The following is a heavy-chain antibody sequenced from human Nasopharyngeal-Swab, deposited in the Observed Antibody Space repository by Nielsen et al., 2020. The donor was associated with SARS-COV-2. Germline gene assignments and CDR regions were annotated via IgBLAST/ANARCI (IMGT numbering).Heavy chain of an antibody. CDR1: GGSFSGYS. V-gene: IGHV4-34*01. CDR3: ARGQSKITMIVVVIAFWQYYFDY. D-gene: IGHD3-22*01. Sequence: SETLSLTCTVYGGSFSGYSWNWIRQPPGKGLEWIGEINDSGSTNYNPSLKSRVSISLDTSTNQLSLQLRSMTASETAVYYCARGQSKITMIVVVIAFWQYYFDYWGQGALVTVSS. J-gene: IGHJ4*02. CDR2: INDSGST.